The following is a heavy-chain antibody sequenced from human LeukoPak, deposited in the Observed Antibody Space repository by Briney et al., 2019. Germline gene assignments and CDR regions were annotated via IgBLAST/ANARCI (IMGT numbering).Heavy chain of an antibody. Sequence: ASVKVSCKVSGYTLTELSMHWVRQAPGKGLEWMGGFDPEDGETIYAQKFQGRVTMTEDTSTDTAYMELSSLRSEDTAVYYCATDSDPSIAARPRYYYYYGMDVWGQGTTVTVSS. D-gene: IGHD6-6*01. CDR2: FDPEDGET. CDR3: ATDSDPSIAARPRYYYYYGMDV. CDR1: GYTLTELS. V-gene: IGHV1-24*01. J-gene: IGHJ6*02.